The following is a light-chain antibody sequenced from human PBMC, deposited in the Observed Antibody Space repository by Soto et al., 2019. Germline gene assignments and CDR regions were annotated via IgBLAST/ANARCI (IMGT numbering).Light chain of an antibody. CDR1: SGDIGGYNY. CDR2: EGT. V-gene: IGLV2-14*01. Sequence: QSALTQPASVSGSPGQSITISCTGTSGDIGGYNYVSWYQQHPGKAPKLLTSEGTNRPSGVSNRCSGSKSGNTASLTISGLQAEDEADYYCSAYTTNITPGVCGGGTKLTVL. J-gene: IGLJ3*02. CDR3: SAYTTNITPGV.